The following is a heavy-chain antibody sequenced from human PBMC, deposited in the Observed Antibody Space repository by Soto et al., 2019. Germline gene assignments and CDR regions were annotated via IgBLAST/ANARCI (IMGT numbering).Heavy chain of an antibody. V-gene: IGHV3-30-3*01. J-gene: IGHJ5*02. CDR3: ARDSSCSSEYNGFDP. CDR2: ISYDGSNK. CDR1: GFTFSSYA. D-gene: IGHD6-19*01. Sequence: GGSLRLSCAASGFTFSSYAMHWVRQAPGKGLEWVAVISYDGSNKYYADSVKGRFTNARDNSKNTLYLQMNSVRAEDTAVYYCARDSSCSSEYNGFDPWGQGTLVTVSS.